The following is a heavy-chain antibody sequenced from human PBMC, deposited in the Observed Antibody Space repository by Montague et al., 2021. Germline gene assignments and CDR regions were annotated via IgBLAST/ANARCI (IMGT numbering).Heavy chain of an antibody. J-gene: IGHJ4*02. CDR3: VRDQVDYYDSPGDDFDY. CDR2: IKPDGSFI. D-gene: IGHD3-22*01. V-gene: IGHV3-74*01. Sequence: SLRLSCAASGFTFSRYWMHLFRQVPVKGLVWVSRIKPDGSFISYSDSVKGRFIISRDNAKNTLSLQMNSLRADDTAVYYCVRDQVDYYDSPGDDFDYWGQGTLVTVSS. CDR1: GFTFSRYW.